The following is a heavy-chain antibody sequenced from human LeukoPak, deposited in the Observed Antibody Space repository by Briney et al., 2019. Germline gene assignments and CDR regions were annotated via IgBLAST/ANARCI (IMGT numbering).Heavy chain of an antibody. V-gene: IGHV3-33*01. Sequence: GRSLRLSCEPSGFTFSSSGMHWVRQAPGKGLEWVAVIWFDGSQKYYADSVKGRFTISRDNSKNTLSLEMNSLRDEDTAVYYCARGNGNNYGYLDYWGQGTVVTVSS. J-gene: IGHJ4*02. D-gene: IGHD5-18*01. CDR1: GFTFSSSG. CDR2: IWFDGSQK. CDR3: ARGNGNNYGYLDY.